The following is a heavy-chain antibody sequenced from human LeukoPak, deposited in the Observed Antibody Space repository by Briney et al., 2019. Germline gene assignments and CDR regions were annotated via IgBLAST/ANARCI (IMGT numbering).Heavy chain of an antibody. CDR3: ARDLTFTYA. J-gene: IGHJ5*02. CDR2: ISYDGSHK. Sequence: GGSLRLSCAASGFTFRTYGMHWVRQAPGKGLEWVAIISYDGSHKYFPDSVKGRFTISRDNSKNTLYLQMNSLGAEDTAVYYCARDLTFTYAWGQGTLVTVSS. CDR1: GFTFRTYG. V-gene: IGHV3-33*01. D-gene: IGHD3-16*01.